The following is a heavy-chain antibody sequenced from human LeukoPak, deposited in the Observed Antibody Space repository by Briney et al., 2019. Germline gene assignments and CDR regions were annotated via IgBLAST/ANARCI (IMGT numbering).Heavy chain of an antibody. D-gene: IGHD3-10*01. CDR2: ISWNSGSI. CDR3: ARESSLTGAYFDW. CDR1: GFTFDDYA. J-gene: IGHJ4*02. V-gene: IGHV3-9*01. Sequence: GRSLRLSCAASGFTFDDYAMHWVRQAPGKGLEWVSGISWNSGSIGYADSVKGRFTISRDNSENTLYLQMNSLRDEDTAVYYCARESSLTGAYFDWWGQGTLVTVSS.